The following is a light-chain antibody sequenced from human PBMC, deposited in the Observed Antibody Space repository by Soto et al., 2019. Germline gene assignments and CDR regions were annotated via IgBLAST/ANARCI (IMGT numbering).Light chain of an antibody. CDR3: QQRSDWDT. V-gene: IGKV3-11*01. CDR1: QSVSSN. J-gene: IGKJ1*01. Sequence: EIVMTQSPATLSVSPGERATLSCRASQSVSSNLAWYQQKPGQAPRLLIYDASNRATGIPARFSGTGSGTDFTLTISSLEPEDFAVYYCQQRSDWDTFGQGTKVDI. CDR2: DAS.